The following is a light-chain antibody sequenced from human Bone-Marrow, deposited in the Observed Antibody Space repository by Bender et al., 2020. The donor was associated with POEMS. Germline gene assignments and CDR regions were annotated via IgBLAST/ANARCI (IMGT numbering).Light chain of an antibody. Sequence: QSALTQPASVSGSPGLSITISCTGTSSDVGRYNLVSWYQQHPGKAPKLMIYEVSKRPSGVSNRFTGSKSGNTASLTISGLQAEDEADYYCCSYAGSQVVCGGGTKLTVL. CDR1: SSDVGRYNL. V-gene: IGLV2-23*02. CDR2: EVS. J-gene: IGLJ2*01. CDR3: CSYAGSQVV.